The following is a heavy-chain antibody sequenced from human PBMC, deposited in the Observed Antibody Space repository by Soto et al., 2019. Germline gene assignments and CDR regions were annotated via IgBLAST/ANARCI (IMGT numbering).Heavy chain of an antibody. CDR1: GFTFTDYT. Sequence: QVQLVQSGAEAKKPGVSVTVSCKASGFTFTDYTMHWVRQAPGQRLEWMGWINAGNGNTEYSQKFQGRVTITRDTSASTAYMELSSLRSEDTAVYYCARDLYGSGSDLDYWGQGTLVTVSS. V-gene: IGHV1-3*01. J-gene: IGHJ4*02. CDR3: ARDLYGSGSDLDY. CDR2: INAGNGNT. D-gene: IGHD3-10*01.